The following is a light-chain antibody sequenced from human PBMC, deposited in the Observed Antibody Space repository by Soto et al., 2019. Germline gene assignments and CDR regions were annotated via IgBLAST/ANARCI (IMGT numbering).Light chain of an antibody. V-gene: IGKV3-15*01. CDR2: GAS. Sequence: EILMTQSPATLSVSPGERATLSCRASQSVSSNLAWYQQKPGQAPRLLIYGASTRATGIPARFSASESGTEFTLTISSMQSEDFAVYYCQQYNNWPPGTFGQGTKVESK. CDR1: QSVSSN. J-gene: IGKJ1*01. CDR3: QQYNNWPPGT.